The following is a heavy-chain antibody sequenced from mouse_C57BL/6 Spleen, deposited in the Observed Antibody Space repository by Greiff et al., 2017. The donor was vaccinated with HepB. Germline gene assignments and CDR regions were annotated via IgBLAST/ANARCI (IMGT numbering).Heavy chain of an antibody. CDR3: ASGDYYGSSYEEYYAMDY. V-gene: IGHV1-80*01. Sequence: QVQLQQSGAELVKPGASVKISCKASGYAFSSYWMNWVKQRPGKGLEWIGQIYHGDGDTNDTGKFKGKATLTADKSSSTAYMQLSSLTSEDSAVYFCASGDYYGSSYEEYYAMDYWGQGTSVTVSS. CDR1: GYAFSSYW. CDR2: IYHGDGDT. D-gene: IGHD1-1*01. J-gene: IGHJ4*01.